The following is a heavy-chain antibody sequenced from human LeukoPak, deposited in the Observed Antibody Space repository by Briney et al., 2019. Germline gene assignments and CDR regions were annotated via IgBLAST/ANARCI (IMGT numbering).Heavy chain of an antibody. CDR3: AKDADSSGYYYPYSDY. J-gene: IGHJ4*02. V-gene: IGHV3-23*01. Sequence: GGSLRLSCAASGFTFSSYEMNWVRQAPGKGLEWVSAISGSGGSTYYADSVKGRFTISRDNSKNTLYLQMNSLRAEDTAVYYCAKDADSSGYYYPYSDYWGQGTLVTVSS. CDR2: ISGSGGST. CDR1: GFTFSSYE. D-gene: IGHD3-22*01.